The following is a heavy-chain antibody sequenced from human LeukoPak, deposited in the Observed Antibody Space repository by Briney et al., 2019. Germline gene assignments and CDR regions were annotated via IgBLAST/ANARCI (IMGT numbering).Heavy chain of an antibody. V-gene: IGHV1-18*01. J-gene: IGHJ5*02. CDR1: GYTFTSYG. D-gene: IGHD3-22*01. Sequence: ASVKVSCKASGYTFTSYGISWVRQAPGQGLEWMGWISAYNGNTNYAQKLQGRVTMTTDTSTSTAYMELRSLRSDDTAVYYCARESDSSGYYYYNWFDPWGQGTLVTVSS. CDR3: ARESDSSGYYYYNWFDP. CDR2: ISAYNGNT.